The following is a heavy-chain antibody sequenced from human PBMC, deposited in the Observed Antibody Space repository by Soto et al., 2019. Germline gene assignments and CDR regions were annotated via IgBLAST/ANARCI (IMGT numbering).Heavy chain of an antibody. CDR1: GFTFSSYG. Sequence: QPGGSLRLSCAASGFTFSSYGMHWVRQAPGKGLEWVAVISYDGSNKYYADSVKGRFTISRDNSKNTLYLQMNSLRAEDTAVYYCVKDRKTYYDFWSGYPTYYYYGMDVWGQGTTVTVSS. CDR2: ISYDGSNK. V-gene: IGHV3-30*18. D-gene: IGHD3-3*01. CDR3: VKDRKTYYDFWSGYPTYYYYGMDV. J-gene: IGHJ6*02.